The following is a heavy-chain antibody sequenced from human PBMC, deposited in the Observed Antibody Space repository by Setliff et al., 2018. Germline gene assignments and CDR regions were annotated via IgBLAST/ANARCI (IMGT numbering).Heavy chain of an antibody. CDR3: ARGGTYRYFDY. CDR2: VYYSGLT. J-gene: IGHJ4*02. CDR1: GGSISTYY. Sequence: SETLSLTCTVSGGSISTYYWSWIRQPPGKGLEFIGYVYYSGLTNYDPSLKSRVTMSVDTSKNQFSLKLSSVTAADTAVYYCARGGTYRYFDYWGQGTLVTVSS. V-gene: IGHV4-59*01.